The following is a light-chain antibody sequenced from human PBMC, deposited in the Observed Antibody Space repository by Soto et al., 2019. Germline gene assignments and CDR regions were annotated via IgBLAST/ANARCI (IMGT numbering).Light chain of an antibody. Sequence: DIQMTQSPFSLSASLGDRVTITCRASQSISDYLNWYQQKPGKGPKLLIFAASSLQVVVPSRFSGSGSGTDFTLTSSSRQPEDFATYFCQQSHSAPFTFGPGTTVDIK. J-gene: IGKJ3*01. CDR1: QSISDY. CDR2: AAS. CDR3: QQSHSAPFT. V-gene: IGKV1-39*01.